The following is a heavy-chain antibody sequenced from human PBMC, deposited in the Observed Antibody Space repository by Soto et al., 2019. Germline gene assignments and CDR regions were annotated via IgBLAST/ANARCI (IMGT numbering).Heavy chain of an antibody. D-gene: IGHD4-17*01. CDR2: ISGSGGST. V-gene: IGHV3-23*01. J-gene: IGHJ4*02. CDR3: ARDLGMTAVTTFDY. Sequence: EVQLLESGGGLVQPGGSLRLSCTASRFTFSSYAMSWVRQAPGNGLEWVSLISGSGGSTNYADSVKGRFTISRDNSKNTLHLQMNSLRAEDTAVYYCARDLGMTAVTTFDYWGQGTLVTVSS. CDR1: RFTFSSYA.